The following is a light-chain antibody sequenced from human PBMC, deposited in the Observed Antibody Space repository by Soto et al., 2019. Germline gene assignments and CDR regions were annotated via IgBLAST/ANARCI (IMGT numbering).Light chain of an antibody. CDR1: NIGSKS. V-gene: IGLV3-21*02. CDR2: DDS. J-gene: IGLJ2*01. Sequence: SYELTQPPSVSVAPGQTARITWGGNNIGSKSVHWYQQKPGQAPVLVVYDDSDRPSGIPERFSGSNSGNTATLTISRVEAGDEADYYCQAWDSSSDHVVFGGGTKLTVL. CDR3: QAWDSSSDHVV.